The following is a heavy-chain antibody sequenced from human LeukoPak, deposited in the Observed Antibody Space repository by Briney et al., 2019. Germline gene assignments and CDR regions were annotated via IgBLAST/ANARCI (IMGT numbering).Heavy chain of an antibody. CDR2: IRGSGGST. V-gene: IGHV3-23*01. CDR3: AKDLLWFGEGMDV. D-gene: IGHD3-10*01. CDR1: GFSFSSYA. J-gene: IGHJ6*02. Sequence: GGSLRLPCAASGFSFSSYAMSWVRQAPGKGLEGVSAIRGSGGSTYYADSVKGRFTISRDNSKNTLYLQMNSLRAEDTAVYYCAKDLLWFGEGMDVWGQGTTVTVSS.